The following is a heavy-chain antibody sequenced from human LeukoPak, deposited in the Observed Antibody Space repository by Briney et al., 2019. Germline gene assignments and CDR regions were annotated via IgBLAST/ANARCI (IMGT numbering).Heavy chain of an antibody. CDR1: GGSFRGYF. D-gene: IGHD1-26*01. J-gene: IGHJ6*03. Sequence: SETLSLTCAVYGGSFRGYFWGWVRQTPGKGLEWLGEITHNGGTNYMPSLSGRVSVFQDVSKNQFSLKLSSVNAADTGVYYCARGNSGSHWGDHYFYMDVWSKGTTVIVSS. V-gene: IGHV4-34*01. CDR3: ARGNSGSHWGDHYFYMDV. CDR2: ITHNGGT.